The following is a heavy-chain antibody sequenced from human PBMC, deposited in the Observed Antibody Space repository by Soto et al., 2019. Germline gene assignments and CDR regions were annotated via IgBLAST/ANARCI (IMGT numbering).Heavy chain of an antibody. J-gene: IGHJ6*02. D-gene: IGHD2-2*01. CDR3: ARDSVVVPAAIPPLILLSYYYGMDV. Sequence: ASVKVSCKASGYTFTSYYMHWVRQAPGQGLEWMGIINPSGGSTSYAQKFQGRVTMTRDTSTSTVYMELSSLRSEDTAVYYCARDSVVVPAAIPPLILLSYYYGMDVWGQGTTVTVSS. CDR1: GYTFTSYY. V-gene: IGHV1-46*01. CDR2: INPSGGST.